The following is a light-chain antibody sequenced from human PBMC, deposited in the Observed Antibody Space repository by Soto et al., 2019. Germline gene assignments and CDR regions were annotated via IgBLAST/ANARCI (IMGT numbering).Light chain of an antibody. V-gene: IGLV2-14*01. CDR1: SSDVGSYNY. Sequence: QSILTQPASVSGSPGQSITISCTGASSDVGSYNYVSWYQQYPGKAPKLIIYEVTNRPSGVSNRFSGSKSGNTASLTISGLQAEDEADYYCSSYTSSSTLVFGTGTKVTVL. CDR3: SSYTSSSTLV. CDR2: EVT. J-gene: IGLJ1*01.